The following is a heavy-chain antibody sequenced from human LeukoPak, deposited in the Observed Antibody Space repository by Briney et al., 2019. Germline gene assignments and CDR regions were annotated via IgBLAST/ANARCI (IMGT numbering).Heavy chain of an antibody. CDR1: GFTFSSYS. CDR3: ARDGHCSSTSCYGLFTL. CDR2: ISSSSSYI. Sequence: PGGSLRLSCAASGFTFSSYSMNWVRQAPGKGLEWVSSISSSSSYIYYADSVKGRFTISRDNAKNSLYLQMNSLRAEDTAVYYCARDGHCSSTSCYGLFTLWGQGTLVTVSS. D-gene: IGHD2-2*01. J-gene: IGHJ4*02. V-gene: IGHV3-21*01.